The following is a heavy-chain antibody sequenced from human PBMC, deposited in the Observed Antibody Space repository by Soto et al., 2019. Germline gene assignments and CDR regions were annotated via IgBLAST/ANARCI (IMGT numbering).Heavy chain of an antibody. V-gene: IGHV3-48*02. CDR3: ATGGAARLDY. CDR1: GFTFSSYG. D-gene: IGHD6-6*01. J-gene: IGHJ4*02. CDR2: ISSGRPTI. Sequence: EVQLVESGGGLVQPGGALRLSCAASGFTFSSYGMNWVRQAPGKGLAWVSYISSGRPTIQYADSVKGRFTISRDNAKNSLYLQMNSLRDEDTAVYYCATGGAARLDYWCQGTLFTVSS.